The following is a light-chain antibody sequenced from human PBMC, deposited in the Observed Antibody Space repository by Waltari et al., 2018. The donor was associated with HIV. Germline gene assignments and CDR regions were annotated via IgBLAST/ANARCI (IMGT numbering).Light chain of an antibody. V-gene: IGKV2-30*01. J-gene: IGKJ2*01. CDR3: MQATSWPHT. Sequence: TQSTLSLSVTLGQPAAISCKSNQSLAFRDGKSYLFWYHQRPGHPPRRLLYQVSHRDSGVPGRITGSGSDTDFTLRISRVEAEDAGFYFCMQATSWPHTFGQRTELQI. CDR2: QVS. CDR1: QSLAFRDGKSY.